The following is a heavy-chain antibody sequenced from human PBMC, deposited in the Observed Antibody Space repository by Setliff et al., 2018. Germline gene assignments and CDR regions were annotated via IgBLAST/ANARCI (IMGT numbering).Heavy chain of an antibody. CDR1: GFSYRNCW. CDR3: VGAGTCSY. D-gene: IGHD3-10*02. J-gene: IGHJ4*02. V-gene: IGHV3-7*01. Sequence: PGRSRRPSCTAAGFSYRNCWVSWVRQAPVKGLEWLASRNPHGSEKYYVDSVKGRFTISRDNAKNSLSLQMNSLRTEDTAVYYCVGAGTCSYWGQGTLVTVSS. CDR2: RNPHGSEK.